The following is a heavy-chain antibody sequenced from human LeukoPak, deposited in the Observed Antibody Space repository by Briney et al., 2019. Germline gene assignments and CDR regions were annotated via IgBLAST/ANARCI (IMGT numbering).Heavy chain of an antibody. J-gene: IGHJ4*02. CDR2: INPNSGGT. V-gene: IGHV1-2*02. Sequence: GASVKVSCKASGYTFTGYYMHWERQGPGQGLEWMGWINPNSGGTNYAQKFQGRVTMTRDTSISTAYMELSRMRSDDTAVYYCARDIISGSSWYGYWGQGTLVTVSS. D-gene: IGHD6-13*01. CDR3: ARDIISGSSWYGY. CDR1: GYTFTGYY.